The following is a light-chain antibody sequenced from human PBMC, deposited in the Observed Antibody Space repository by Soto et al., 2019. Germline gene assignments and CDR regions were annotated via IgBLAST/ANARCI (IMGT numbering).Light chain of an antibody. J-gene: IGLJ2*01. V-gene: IGLV2-14*01. CDR2: EVS. CDR1: SSDVGDYNY. CDR3: SSYTSRSPVV. Sequence: QSVLTQPASVSGSPGQSITISCTGTSSDVGDYNYVSWYQQHPGKVPELMIYEVSNRPSGVSNRFSGSKSGNTASLTISGLQAEDEADYYCSSYTSRSPVVFGGGTKLTVL.